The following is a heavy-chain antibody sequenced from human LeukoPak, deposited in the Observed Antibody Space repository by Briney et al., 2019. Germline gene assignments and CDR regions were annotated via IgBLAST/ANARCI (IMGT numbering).Heavy chain of an antibody. Sequence: GGSLRLSCAASGFTDSSNYMSWVRQAPGKGLEWVSVIYSGGSTYYADSVKGRFTISRDNSKNTLYLQMNSLRAEDTAVYYCARDPLSHYNYYYGMDVWGQGTTVTVSS. J-gene: IGHJ6*02. CDR3: ARDPLSHYNYYYGMDV. CDR1: GFTDSSNY. CDR2: IYSGGST. V-gene: IGHV3-53*01.